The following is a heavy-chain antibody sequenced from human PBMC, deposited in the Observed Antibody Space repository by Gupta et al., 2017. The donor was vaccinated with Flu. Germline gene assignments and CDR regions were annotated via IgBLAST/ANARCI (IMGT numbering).Heavy chain of an antibody. V-gene: IGHV1-3*01. CDR2: INGGNGGT. CDR3: ARSPDRCTATTCYTGGWFDP. D-gene: IGHD2-2*02. J-gene: IGHJ5*02. Sequence: WVGQASGQMLEGLGWINGGNGGTKYPHNFQGRISVTRDTSARTANMELSGLTAEDTAVYYCARSPDRCTATTCYTGGWFDPWGQGTLVTVS.